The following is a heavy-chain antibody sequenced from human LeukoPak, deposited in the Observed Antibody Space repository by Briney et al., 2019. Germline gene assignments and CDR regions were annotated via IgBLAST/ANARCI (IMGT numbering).Heavy chain of an antibody. J-gene: IGHJ5*02. D-gene: IGHD2-15*01. CDR1: GYTFTSYD. CDR3: ARDRLVVVAATLVFRNWFDP. CDR2: MNPNSGNT. Sequence: GASVKVSCKASGYTFTSYDINWVRQATGQGLEWMGWMNPNSGNTGYAQKFQGRVTMTRDTSTSTVYMELSSLRSEDTAVYYCARDRLVVVAATLVFRNWFDPWGQGTLVTVSS. V-gene: IGHV1-8*02.